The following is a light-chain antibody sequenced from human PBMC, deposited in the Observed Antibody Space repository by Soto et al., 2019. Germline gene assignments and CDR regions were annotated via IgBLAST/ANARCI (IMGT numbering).Light chain of an antibody. CDR3: SSFASSNTWV. V-gene: IGLV2-8*01. J-gene: IGLJ3*02. Sequence: QSALTQPPSASGSPGQSVTISCTGTSSDVGAYNYVSWYQQHAGKAPKLVIYEVTKRPSGVPDRFSGSKSANTASLTVSGLQAGDEADYYCSSFASSNTWVFGGGTKFTVL. CDR1: SSDVGAYNY. CDR2: EVT.